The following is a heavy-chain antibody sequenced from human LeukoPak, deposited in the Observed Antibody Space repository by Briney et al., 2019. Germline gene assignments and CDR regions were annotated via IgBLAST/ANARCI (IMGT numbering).Heavy chain of an antibody. D-gene: IGHD3-10*01. V-gene: IGHV1-69*13. CDR1: GGTFSNYA. CDR2: IIPIFGTA. J-gene: IGHJ6*03. Sequence: ASVKVSCKASGGTFSNYAISWVRQAPGQGLEWMGGIIPIFGTANYAQKFRGRVTITADESTSTVYMELSSLRSEDTAVYYCARGPSITMVRGGQWYYYMDVWGKGTTVTISS. CDR3: ARGPSITMVRGGQWYYYMDV.